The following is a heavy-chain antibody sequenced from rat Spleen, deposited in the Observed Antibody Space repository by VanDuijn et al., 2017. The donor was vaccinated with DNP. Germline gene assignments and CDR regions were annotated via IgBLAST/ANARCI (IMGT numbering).Heavy chain of an antibody. CDR2: MRYNGNT. J-gene: IGHJ2*01. CDR3: TRDSDYITTRGYFDY. Sequence: QVQLTESGPGLVQPSETLSLTCTVSGFSLTGYSVYWVRQPSGKGLEWMGRMRYNGNTSYNSALKSRLSISRDTSKNQVFLKMNSLQTDDTGTYYCTRDSDYITTRGYFDYWGQGVMVTVSS. CDR1: GFSLTGYS. V-gene: IGHV2-8*01. D-gene: IGHD1-10*01.